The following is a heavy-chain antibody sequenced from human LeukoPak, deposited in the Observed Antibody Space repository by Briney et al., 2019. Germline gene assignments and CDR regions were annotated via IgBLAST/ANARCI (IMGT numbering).Heavy chain of an antibody. CDR2: IWYDGSNK. D-gene: IGHD4-23*01. CDR1: GFTFSNYG. J-gene: IGHJ4*02. Sequence: GGSLRLSCAASGFTFSNYGMHWVRQAPGKGLEWMAVIWYDGSNKYYADSVKGRFTISRDNSKNTLYLQMNSLRAEDTAEYYCARGDDYGGAWYYFDYWGQGTLVTVSS. V-gene: IGHV3-33*01. CDR3: ARGDDYGGAWYYFDY.